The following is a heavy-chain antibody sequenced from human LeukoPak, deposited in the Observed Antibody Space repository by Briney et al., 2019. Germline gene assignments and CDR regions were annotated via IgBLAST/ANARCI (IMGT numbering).Heavy chain of an antibody. CDR3: GRGWAVDF. CDR2: IKQDGTEK. D-gene: IGHD5-24*01. CDR1: GFTLSNHW. V-gene: IGHV3-7*01. J-gene: IGHJ4*02. Sequence: GGSLRLSCAASGFTLSNHWMIWVRQAPGKGLECVANIKQDGTEKYYLDSVKGRFTISRDNAKNSLYLQMNSLRVEDTAAYYCGRGWAVDFWGQGTLVTVSS.